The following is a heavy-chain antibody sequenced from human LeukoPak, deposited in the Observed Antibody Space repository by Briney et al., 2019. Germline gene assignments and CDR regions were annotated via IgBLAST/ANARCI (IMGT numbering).Heavy chain of an antibody. CDR2: ISWNSGSI. J-gene: IGHJ3*02. D-gene: IGHD3-22*01. Sequence: GGSLRLSCAASGFNFYDYAMHWVRHAPGKGLEWVSGISWNSGSIGYADPVKGRFTISRDNAKNSLYLQMNSLRAEDTALYYCQSSGYYYGAFDIWGQGTMVTVSS. CDR1: GFNFYDYA. V-gene: IGHV3-9*01. CDR3: QSSGYYYGAFDI.